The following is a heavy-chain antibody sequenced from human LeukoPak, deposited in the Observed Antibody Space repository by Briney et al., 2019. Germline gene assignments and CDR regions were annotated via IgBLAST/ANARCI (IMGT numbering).Heavy chain of an antibody. J-gene: IGHJ4*02. D-gene: IGHD2-15*01. CDR2: IYSGGRT. Sequence: GGSLTLSCAASGFTVSSNYMSWLRQAPGKGLEGISVIYSGGRTYYADSVKGRFTISRHNSKNTLYLQMNSLRAEDTAVYYCASVSIGYCSGGSCDKILDYWGQGALVTVSS. V-gene: IGHV3-53*04. CDR3: ASVSIGYCSGGSCDKILDY. CDR1: GFTVSSNY.